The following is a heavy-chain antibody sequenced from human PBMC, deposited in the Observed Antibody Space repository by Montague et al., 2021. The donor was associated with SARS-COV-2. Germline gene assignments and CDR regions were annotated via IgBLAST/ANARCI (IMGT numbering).Heavy chain of an antibody. CDR3: AKADCNFGGDGFDY. Sequence: SLRLSCAASGFTFSSYAMSWVRQAPGKGPEWVSYIYSSAYNTFYADSVKGRFTISRDNANNTLFLQMNSLRAEDTAVYYCAKADCNFGGDGFDYWGQGTKVTVSS. D-gene: IGHD2-21*02. CDR2: IYSSAYNT. V-gene: IGHV3-23*03. CDR1: GFTFSSYA. J-gene: IGHJ4*01.